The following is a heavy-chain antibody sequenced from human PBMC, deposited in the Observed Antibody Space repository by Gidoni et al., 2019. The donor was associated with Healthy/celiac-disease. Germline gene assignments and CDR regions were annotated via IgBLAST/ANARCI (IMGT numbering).Heavy chain of an antibody. CDR1: GFPFSSYG. J-gene: IGHJ4*02. Sequence: QVQLVASGGGVVQPGRSLRLSCAASGFPFSSYGMHWVRQAPGKGLEWVAVISYDGSNKYYADSVKGRFTISRDNSKNTLYLQMNSLRAEDTAVYYCAKIPNSGTPHFDYWGQGTLVTVSS. CDR2: ISYDGSNK. V-gene: IGHV3-30*18. D-gene: IGHD1-26*01. CDR3: AKIPNSGTPHFDY.